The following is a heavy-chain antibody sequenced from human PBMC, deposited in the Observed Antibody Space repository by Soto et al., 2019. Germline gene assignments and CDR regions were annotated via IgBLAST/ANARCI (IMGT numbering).Heavy chain of an antibody. V-gene: IGHV1-18*01. CDR2: ISTYNGNT. CDR1: GYTFTSYG. CDR3: ARAPGYSTTWHQAFDI. D-gene: IGHD6-13*01. Sequence: QVQLVHSGAEVKKPGASVKVSCKASGYTFTSYGISWVRQAPGQGPEWMGRISTYNGNTNYVQKLQGRVTMTTDTSTNTAYMELRSLRYDATAVYYCARAPGYSTTWHQAFDIWGQGTMVTVSS. J-gene: IGHJ3*02.